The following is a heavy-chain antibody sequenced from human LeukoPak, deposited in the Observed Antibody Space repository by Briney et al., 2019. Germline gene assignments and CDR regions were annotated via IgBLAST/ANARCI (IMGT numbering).Heavy chain of an antibody. V-gene: IGHV4-59*01. J-gene: IGHJ4*02. D-gene: IGHD5-12*01. Sequence: TASETLSLTCTVSGGSISSYYWSWIRQPPGKGLEWIGYIYYSGSTNYNPSLKSRVTISVDTSKNQFSLKLSSVTAADTAVYYCARGVRGYSGYDLSYYFDYWGQGTLVTVSS. CDR2: IYYSGST. CDR3: ARGVRGYSGYDLSYYFDY. CDR1: GGSISSYY.